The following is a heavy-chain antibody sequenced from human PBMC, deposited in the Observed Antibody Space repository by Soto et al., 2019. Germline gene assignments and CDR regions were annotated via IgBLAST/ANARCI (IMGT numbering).Heavy chain of an antibody. D-gene: IGHD3-10*01. V-gene: IGHV3-66*01. CDR3: ARGGTMALDY. J-gene: IGHJ4*01. CDR1: GFTVSSNY. CDR2: IYSGGST. Sequence: EVQLVESGGGLVQPGGSLRLSCAASGFTVSSNYMSWVRQAPGKGLEWVSVIYSGGSTYYADSVKGRFTISRDSSKNTLYLKMNSLRAGDTAVYYCARGGTMALDYWGHVTLVTVSS.